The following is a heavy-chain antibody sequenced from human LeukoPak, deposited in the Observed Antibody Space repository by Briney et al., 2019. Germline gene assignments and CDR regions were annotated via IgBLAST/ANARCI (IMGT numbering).Heavy chain of an antibody. V-gene: IGHV1-2*02. CDR2: INSNSGGT. CDR3: ARDRGPGWWGSFDC. CDR1: GYTFTGYY. D-gene: IGHD3-16*01. J-gene: IGHJ4*02. Sequence: GASVKVSCKASGYTFTGYYIHWVRLAPGQGLQWMGWINSNSGGTNYAQKFQGRVTMTRDTSISTAYMDLSSLISDDTAVYYCARDRGPGWWGSFDCWGQGTLVTVSS.